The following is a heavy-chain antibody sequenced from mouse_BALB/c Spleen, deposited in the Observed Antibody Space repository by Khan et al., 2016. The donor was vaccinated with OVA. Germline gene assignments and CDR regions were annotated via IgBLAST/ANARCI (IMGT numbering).Heavy chain of an antibody. CDR2: IWSGGST. Sequence: QVQLKESGPGLVQPSQSLSITCTVSGFSLTSYGVHWVRQSPGKGLEWLGVIWSGGSTDYNAAFIFSLSISKDNSKSQVFFKLNNLQANDTAIYYCARNYDYDEGLSYWGQGTLVTVSA. V-gene: IGHV2-2*02. CDR3: ARNYDYDEGLSY. D-gene: IGHD2-4*01. J-gene: IGHJ3*01. CDR1: GFSLTSYG.